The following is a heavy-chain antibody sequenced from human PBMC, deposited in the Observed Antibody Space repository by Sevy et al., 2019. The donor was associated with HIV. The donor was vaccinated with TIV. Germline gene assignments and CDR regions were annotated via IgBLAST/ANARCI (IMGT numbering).Heavy chain of an antibody. D-gene: IGHD4-17*01. CDR3: ARGRDYGNFDY. J-gene: IGHJ4*02. Sequence: GGSLRLSRAASGFNFSIYGMHWVRQAPGKGLEWVALIWYDGSNKYYVDSVKGRFTIFRDNSKNTVYLQMNSLRAEDTAVYYCARGRDYGNFDYWGQGTLVTVSS. V-gene: IGHV3-33*01. CDR2: IWYDGSNK. CDR1: GFNFSIYG.